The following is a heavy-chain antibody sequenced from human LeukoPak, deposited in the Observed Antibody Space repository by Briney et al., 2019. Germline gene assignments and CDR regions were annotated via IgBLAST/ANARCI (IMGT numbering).Heavy chain of an antibody. Sequence: PSETLSLTCTVSGGSISSSSYYWGWIRQPPGKGLEWIGYIYYSGSTNYNPSLKSRVTISVDTSKNQFSLKLSSVTAADTAVYYCARRTYYYDSSPHAFDIWGQGTMVTVSS. D-gene: IGHD3-22*01. J-gene: IGHJ3*02. CDR3: ARRTYYYDSSPHAFDI. CDR2: IYYSGST. V-gene: IGHV4-61*05. CDR1: GGSISSSSYY.